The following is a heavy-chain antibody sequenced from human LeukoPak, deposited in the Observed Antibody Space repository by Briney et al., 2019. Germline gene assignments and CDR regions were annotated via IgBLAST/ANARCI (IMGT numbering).Heavy chain of an antibody. V-gene: IGHV1-2*02. CDR3: AREGKHYYYYYMDV. CDR1: GYTFTGYY. Sequence: ASVKVSCKASGYTFTGYYMHWVRQAPGQGLEWMGWINPNSGGTNYAQNFQGRVTMTRDTSISTAYMELTRLRSDDTAVYYCAREGKHYYYYYMDVWGKGTTVTVSS. J-gene: IGHJ6*03. CDR2: INPNSGGT.